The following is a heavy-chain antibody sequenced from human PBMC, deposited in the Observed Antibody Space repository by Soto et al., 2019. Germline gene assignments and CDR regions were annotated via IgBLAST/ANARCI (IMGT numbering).Heavy chain of an antibody. CDR1: GFTFSDYY. CDR2: ISSSGSTI. Sequence: PGGSLRLSCAASGFTFSDYYMSWIRQAPGKGLEWVSYISSSGSTIYYADSVKGRFTISRDNAKNSLYLQMNSLRAEDTAVYYCGGSPDLGAFDIWGPGTMVTVSS. CDR3: GGSPDLGAFDI. J-gene: IGHJ3*02. D-gene: IGHD1-26*01. V-gene: IGHV3-11*01.